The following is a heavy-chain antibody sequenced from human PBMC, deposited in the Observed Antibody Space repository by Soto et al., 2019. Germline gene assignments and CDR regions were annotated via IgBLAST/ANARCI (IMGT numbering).Heavy chain of an antibody. V-gene: IGHV3-66*01. CDR2: IYSGGSP. CDR3: PTEGGSSGYWPLSAP. J-gene: IGHJ5*02. Sequence: WKWLEWVSVIYSGGSPYSADSVKGRFTISRDNSKNTLYLQMNSLRAEVTAFYYCPTEGGSSGYWPLSAPWRHRTLVPV. D-gene: IGHD3-22*01.